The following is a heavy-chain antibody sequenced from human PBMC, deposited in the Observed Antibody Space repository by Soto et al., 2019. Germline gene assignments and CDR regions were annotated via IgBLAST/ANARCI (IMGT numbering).Heavy chain of an antibody. CDR1: GFTFSSYS. Sequence: GSLRLSCAASGFTFSSYSMNWVRQAPGKGLEWVSYISSSSSTIYYADSVKGRFTISRGNAKNSLYLQMNSLRDEDTAVYYCARDQLWTPSLYYYYYGMDVWGQGTTVTVSS. J-gene: IGHJ6*02. D-gene: IGHD5-18*01. CDR3: ARDQLWTPSLYYYYYGMDV. V-gene: IGHV3-48*02. CDR2: ISSSSSTI.